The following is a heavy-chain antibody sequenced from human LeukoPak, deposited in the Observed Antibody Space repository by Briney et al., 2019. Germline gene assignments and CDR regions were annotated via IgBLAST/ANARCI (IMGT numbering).Heavy chain of an antibody. Sequence: SQTLSLTCAISGDSVSSNSAAWNWIRQSPSRGLEWLGRTYYRSKWHNDYAVSVKSRITINPDTSKNQFSLQLNSVTPEDTAVYYCAREGVVAATPLYNWFDPWGQGTLVTVSS. J-gene: IGHJ5*02. D-gene: IGHD2-15*01. CDR3: AREGVVAATPLYNWFDP. CDR1: GDSVSSNSAA. V-gene: IGHV6-1*01. CDR2: TYYRSKWHN.